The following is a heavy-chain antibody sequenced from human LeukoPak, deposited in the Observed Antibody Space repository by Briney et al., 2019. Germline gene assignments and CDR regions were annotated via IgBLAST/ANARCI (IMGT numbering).Heavy chain of an antibody. D-gene: IGHD2/OR15-2a*01. CDR2: IEGDETEK. V-gene: IGHV3-7*01. J-gene: IGHJ6*02. Sequence: GGSLRLSCAASGFTFSDFGMTWVRQAPGKGLEWVAFIEGDETEKHYVDSLKGRFTISRDNAENSLSLQMNSLTVEDTAVYFCARGRFFYGWGIDVWGQGTTVIVSS. CDR3: ARGRFFYGWGIDV. CDR1: GFTFSDFG.